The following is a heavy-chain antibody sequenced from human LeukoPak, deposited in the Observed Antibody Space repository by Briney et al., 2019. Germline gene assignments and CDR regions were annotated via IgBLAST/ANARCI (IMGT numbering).Heavy chain of an antibody. D-gene: IGHD3-22*01. J-gene: IGHJ4*02. V-gene: IGHV3-30*02. Sequence: PGGSLRLSCAASGFTFSSYVMHWVRQAPGKGLDWVAFIRYDGSNKYYADSVKGRFTISRDNSRNTLYLQMNSLRAEDTAVYYCARGSGYLETFDYWGQGTLVTVSS. CDR2: IRYDGSNK. CDR1: GFTFSSYV. CDR3: ARGSGYLETFDY.